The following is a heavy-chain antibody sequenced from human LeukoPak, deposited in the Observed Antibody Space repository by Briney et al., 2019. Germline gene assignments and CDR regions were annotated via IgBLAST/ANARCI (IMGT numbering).Heavy chain of an antibody. CDR3: ARGRVAHYFDY. CDR1: GYSFTSYW. D-gene: IGHD2-15*01. Sequence: GESLKISFKGSGYSFTSYWIGWVRQMSGKGLEWMGIIYPDDSDTRYSPSFQGQVTISADKSISTAYLQWSSLKASDTAMYYCARGRVAHYFDYWGQGTLLTVSS. J-gene: IGHJ4*02. CDR2: IYPDDSDT. V-gene: IGHV5-51*01.